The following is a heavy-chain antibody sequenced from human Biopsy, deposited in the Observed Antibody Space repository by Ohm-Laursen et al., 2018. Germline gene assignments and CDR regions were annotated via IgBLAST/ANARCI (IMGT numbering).Heavy chain of an antibody. CDR1: GGDINNYY. D-gene: IGHD3-22*01. CDR2: IYPGGST. V-gene: IGHV4-4*07. J-gene: IGHJ3*01. CDR3: ASVVLGPTNDAFDL. Sequence: SDTLSLTCNVSGGDINNYYWSWIRQPAGKGLEWIGRIYPGGSTNYNPSLKSRVTMPVDTSKKQLSLRLRFVTAADTAMYYCASVVLGPTNDAFDLWGQGTMVVVSS.